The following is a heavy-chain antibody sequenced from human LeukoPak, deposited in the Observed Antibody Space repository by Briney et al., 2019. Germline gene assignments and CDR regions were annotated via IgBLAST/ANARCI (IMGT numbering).Heavy chain of an antibody. CDR2: IYSGGST. Sequence: GGSLRLSCAASGLTVSSNYMSWVGQAPGKGLEGVSVIYSGGSTYYADSVRGRFTISRDNSKNTLYLQRNSLRAAHTAVYYCARDTPFYGDSPDYYYHGMDVWRQGTTVTVSS. CDR3: ARDTPFYGDSPDYYYHGMDV. J-gene: IGHJ6*02. CDR1: GLTVSSNY. V-gene: IGHV3-66*01. D-gene: IGHD4-17*01.